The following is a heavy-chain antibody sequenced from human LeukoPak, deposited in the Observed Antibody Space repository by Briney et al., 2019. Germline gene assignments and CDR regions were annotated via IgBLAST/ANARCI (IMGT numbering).Heavy chain of an antibody. V-gene: IGHV3-21*01. D-gene: IGHD2-15*01. CDR1: GFTFSTYS. J-gene: IGHJ3*02. CDR2: ISSSSIYI. Sequence: GGSLRLSCAASGFTFSTYSMNWVRQAPGKGLGWVSSISSSSIYIYYADSVKGRFTISRDNAKNSLYLQMNSLRAEDTAVYYCAKDGGSDPDSFDIWGQGTMVTVSS. CDR3: AKDGGSDPDSFDI.